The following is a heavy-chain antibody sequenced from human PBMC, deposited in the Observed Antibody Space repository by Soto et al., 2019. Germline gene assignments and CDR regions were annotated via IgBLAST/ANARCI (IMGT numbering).Heavy chain of an antibody. J-gene: IGHJ4*02. V-gene: IGHV3-23*01. CDR3: AKAVSLVGATFSDY. CDR2: ISGSGGST. Sequence: LRLSCAASGFTFSSYAMSWVRQAPGKGLEWVSAISGSGGSTYYADSAKGRFTISRDNSKNTLYLQMNSLRAEDTAVYYCAKAVSLVGATFSDYWGQGTLVTVSS. D-gene: IGHD1-26*01. CDR1: GFTFSSYA.